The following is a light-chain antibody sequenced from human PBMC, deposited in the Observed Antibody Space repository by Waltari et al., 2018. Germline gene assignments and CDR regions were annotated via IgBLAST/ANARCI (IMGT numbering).Light chain of an antibody. CDR1: SNDVGCYNP. CDR2: DVS. Sequence: QSALTQPASVSGSPGQSVTIFCAGTSNDVGCYNPVSWYQEHPGQAPRVIIYDVSDRPSGVSDRFSGSKSGNTASLTISGLQAEDEADYYCSSQSSNDVVLFGGGTKLTVL. CDR3: SSQSSNDVVL. V-gene: IGLV2-14*01. J-gene: IGLJ2*01.